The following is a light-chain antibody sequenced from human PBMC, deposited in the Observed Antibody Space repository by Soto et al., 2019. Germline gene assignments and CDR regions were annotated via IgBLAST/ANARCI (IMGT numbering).Light chain of an antibody. CDR3: QQYGSSPFT. CDR1: QSVSNSY. Sequence: EIVLTQSPGTLSLSPGEKATLSCGASQSVSNSYLAWYQQTPGQAPRLLIYGASSRATGIPDRFSGSGSGTDFPLTISRLEPEDFAVYYCQQYGSSPFTFGPGTKVDIK. J-gene: IGKJ3*01. V-gene: IGKV3-20*01. CDR2: GAS.